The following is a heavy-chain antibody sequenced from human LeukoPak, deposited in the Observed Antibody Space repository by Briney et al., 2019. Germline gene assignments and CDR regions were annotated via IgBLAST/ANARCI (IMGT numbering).Heavy chain of an antibody. Sequence: GESLKISCKGSGYSFTSFWIAWVRQMPGKGLEWMGFIYPGNSDTRYSPSFQGRVTISADKSISTAYLQWSSLKASDTAMYYCARAFSGFGTIDYWGQGTLVTVSS. J-gene: IGHJ4*02. CDR1: GYSFTSFW. CDR3: ARAFSGFGTIDY. CDR2: IYPGNSDT. D-gene: IGHD5-12*01. V-gene: IGHV5-51*01.